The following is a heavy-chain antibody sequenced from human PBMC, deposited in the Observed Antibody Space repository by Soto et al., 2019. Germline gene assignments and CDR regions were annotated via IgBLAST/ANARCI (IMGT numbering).Heavy chain of an antibody. CDR1: GYTFISYG. J-gene: IGHJ3*02. Sequence: HVQLVQSGAEVKKPGASLKVSCKASGYTFISYGVSWVRQAPGQGLEWLGWISPYNGNTNYAQKFQGRITMTTETSTSTVYMDLRILGTDDTAVYYYARDQTKWLAAACDIWGEGTMVAVSS. CDR2: ISPYNGNT. V-gene: IGHV1-18*01. D-gene: IGHD5-12*01. CDR3: ARDQTKWLAAACDI.